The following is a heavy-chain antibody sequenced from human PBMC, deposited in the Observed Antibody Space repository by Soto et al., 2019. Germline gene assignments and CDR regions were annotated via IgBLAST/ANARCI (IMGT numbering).Heavy chain of an antibody. CDR1: GGSMSGNY. D-gene: IGHD6-19*01. V-gene: IGHV4-59*01. CDR2: IYYTGTT. CDR3: ARGGWYVDY. Sequence: QVQLQESGPGLVKSSETLSLTCTVSGGSMSGNYWSWIRQTPGKGLEWLGYIYYTGTTNYNASLKSRVTLSVDTSKNQFSLKLTSVTAADTAVYFCARGGWYVDYWGQGTLVTVSS. J-gene: IGHJ4*02.